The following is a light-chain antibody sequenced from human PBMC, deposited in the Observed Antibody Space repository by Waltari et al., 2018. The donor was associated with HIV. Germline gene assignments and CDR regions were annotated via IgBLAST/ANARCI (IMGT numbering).Light chain of an antibody. CDR2: GAS. CDR3: QQADSFPHT. Sequence: EIQMAQSPSSVTGSVGDRVTIPCRASQSIGSSLAWYQHPPGEAPKLLIFGASRLESGVPPRFVGSGSGTEFALTISSLQTEDSATYYCQQADSFPHTFGGGTKVEV. CDR1: QSIGSS. V-gene: IGKV1-12*01. J-gene: IGKJ4*01.